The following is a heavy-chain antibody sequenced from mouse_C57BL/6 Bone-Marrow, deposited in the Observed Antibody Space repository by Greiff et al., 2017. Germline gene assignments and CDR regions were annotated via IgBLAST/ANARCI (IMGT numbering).Heavy chain of an antibody. Sequence: QVQLQQPGAELVKPGASVTMSCKASGYTFTSYWITWVKQRPGQGLEWIGDIYPGSGSTKYNEKFKSKATLTVDTSSSPAYMQLSSLTSEDSAVYYGARCGNSAWFAYWGQGTLVTVSA. CDR3: ARCGNSAWFAY. J-gene: IGHJ3*01. CDR2: IYPGSGST. CDR1: GYTFTSYW. V-gene: IGHV1-55*01. D-gene: IGHD2-1*01.